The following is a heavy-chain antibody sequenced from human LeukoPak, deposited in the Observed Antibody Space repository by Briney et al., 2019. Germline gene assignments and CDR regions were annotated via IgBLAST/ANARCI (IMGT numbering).Heavy chain of an antibody. CDR3: ARESNYDAVDY. CDR2: ISSSSSYI. V-gene: IGHV3-21*01. J-gene: IGHJ4*02. CDR1: GFTFSSYS. D-gene: IGHD5-12*01. Sequence: GGSLRLSCAASGFTFSSYSMNWVRQAPGKGLEWVSSISSSSSYIYYADSVEGRFTISRDNAKNSLYLQMNSLRAEDTAVYYCARESNYDAVDYWGQGTLVTVSS.